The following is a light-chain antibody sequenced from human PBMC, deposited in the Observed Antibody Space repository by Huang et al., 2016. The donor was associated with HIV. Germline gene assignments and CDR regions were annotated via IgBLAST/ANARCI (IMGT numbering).Light chain of an antibody. J-gene: IGKJ2*01. CDR1: QNINTF. CDR3: QQTYRTPYT. V-gene: IGKV1-39*01. CDR2: SAS. Sequence: DIQMTQSPSSLSTFVGDRVTITCRASQNINTFLHWYQEKPGKAPRLLIYSASSLEHGVPSRFSGSASVTEFTLTISSIQPDDSATYYCQQTYRTPYTFGQGTKLDI.